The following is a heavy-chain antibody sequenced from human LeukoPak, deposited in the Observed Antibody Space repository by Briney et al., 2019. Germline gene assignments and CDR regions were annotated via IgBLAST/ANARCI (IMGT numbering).Heavy chain of an antibody. V-gene: IGHV1-46*01. Sequence: ASVKVSCKASGYTFTNYYIHWVRQAPRQGLEWMGKINPSGGSTGYAQKFQGRVTMTRDMSTSTVYMELSSLRSEDTAVYYCARDLLYAHFDFWGQGTLVTVSS. D-gene: IGHD2/OR15-2a*01. CDR1: GYTFTNYY. CDR2: INPSGGST. J-gene: IGHJ4*02. CDR3: ARDLLYAHFDF.